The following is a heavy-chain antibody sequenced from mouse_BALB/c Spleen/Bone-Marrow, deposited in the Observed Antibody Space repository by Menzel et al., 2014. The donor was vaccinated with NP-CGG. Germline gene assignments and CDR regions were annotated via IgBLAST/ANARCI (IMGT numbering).Heavy chain of an antibody. CDR3: TRDPFYYGSSYAMDY. D-gene: IGHD1-1*01. CDR1: GFTFSSYT. CDR2: ISSGGSYT. V-gene: IGHV5-6-4*01. Sequence: EVQLVESGGGLVKPGGSLKLSCAASGFTFSSYTMSWVRQTPEKRLGWVATISSGGSYTYYPDSVKGRFTISRDNAKNTLYLQMSSLKSEDTAMYYCTRDPFYYGSSYAMDYWGQGTSVTVSS. J-gene: IGHJ4*01.